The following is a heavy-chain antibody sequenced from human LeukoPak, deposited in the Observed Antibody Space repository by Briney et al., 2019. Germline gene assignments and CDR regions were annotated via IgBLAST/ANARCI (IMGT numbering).Heavy chain of an antibody. D-gene: IGHD2-15*01. J-gene: IGHJ5*02. CDR1: GGSISSYY. V-gene: IGHV4-59*12. CDR3: ARDPLRSAVHPAPVA. CDR2: IYYSGST. Sequence: PSETLSLTCTVSGGSISSYYWSWIRQPPGKGLEWIGYIYYSGSTNYNPSLKSRVTISVDTSKNQFSLKLSSVTAADTAVYYCARDPLRSAVHPAPVAWGQGTLVTVSS.